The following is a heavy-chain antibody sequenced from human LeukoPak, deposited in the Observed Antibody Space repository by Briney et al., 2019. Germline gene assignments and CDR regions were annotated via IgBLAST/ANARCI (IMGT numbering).Heavy chain of an antibody. J-gene: IGHJ4*02. D-gene: IGHD3-22*01. CDR2: IRYDGSNK. CDR3: AKDPVGGGSGYYLFDY. V-gene: IGHV3-30*02. CDR1: GFTFSSYG. Sequence: GGCLRLSCAASGFTFSSYGMHWGRHAPGKGLGCGAFIRYDGSNKYYADSVKGRFTISRDNSKNTLYLQMNSLRAEDTAVYYCAKDPVGGGSGYYLFDYWGQGTLVTVSS.